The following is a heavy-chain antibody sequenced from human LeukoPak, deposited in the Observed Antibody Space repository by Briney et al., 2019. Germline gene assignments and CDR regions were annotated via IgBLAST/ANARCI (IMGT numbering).Heavy chain of an antibody. J-gene: IGHJ6*03. CDR1: GYSISSDYY. CDR3: ARSSVPYYYYNYSMDV. CDR2: IHYSGYT. Sequence: PSETLSLTCTVSGYSISSDYYWGWIRQPPGKGLEWIGSIHYSGYTYYNPSLKSRVTKSVDMSKNQFSLKLSSVTAADTAVYYCARSSVPYYYYNYSMDVWGNGTTVTVSS. D-gene: IGHD3-22*01. V-gene: IGHV4-38-2*02.